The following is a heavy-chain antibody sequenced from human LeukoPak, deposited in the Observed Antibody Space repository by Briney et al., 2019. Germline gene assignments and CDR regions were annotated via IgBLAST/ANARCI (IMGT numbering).Heavy chain of an antibody. CDR2: IKQDGIEK. J-gene: IGHJ4*02. Sequence: GGSLRLSCAASGFSFSNYWMSWVRQGPGKGLEWVANIKQDGIEKRYVDSVKGRFTISRDNSKSTLYLQMNSLRSEDTAVYYCARGFNDFWSGSQLEYWGQGTLVTVSS. CDR3: ARGFNDFWSGSQLEY. CDR1: GFSFSNYW. V-gene: IGHV3-7*04. D-gene: IGHD3-3*01.